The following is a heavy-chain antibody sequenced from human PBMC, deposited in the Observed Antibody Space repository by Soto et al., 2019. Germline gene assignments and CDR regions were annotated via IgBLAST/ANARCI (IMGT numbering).Heavy chain of an antibody. J-gene: IGHJ6*03. CDR1: GFTFSNYE. V-gene: IGHV3-64*01. CDR3: ARRGYGSRWPNVYMDV. D-gene: IGHD6-13*01. Sequence: EAQLVESGGGLVQPGWSLRLSCAASGFTFSNYEMHWVRQAPGKGLEYVSGISNNGAHTDYAKSVKCRLTISRDNSENTLYLQMGRLRAEDMALYYCARRGYGSRWPNVYMDVWGKGTTVTVSS. CDR2: ISNNGAHT.